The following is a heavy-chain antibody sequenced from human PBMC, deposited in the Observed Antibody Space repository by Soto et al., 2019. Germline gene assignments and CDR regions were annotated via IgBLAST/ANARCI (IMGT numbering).Heavy chain of an antibody. CDR2: INAGYGNT. CDR1: GYTFSSYA. J-gene: IGHJ4*02. D-gene: IGHD7-27*01. CDR3: ARDTGDGTFDF. Sequence: ASVKVSCKASGYTFSSYAMHWVRQAPGQRLEWMGWINAGYGNTKSSQKFQDRVTISRDTSASTAYMELTSLRSEDTAVYYCARDTGDGTFDFWGQGTLVTVST. V-gene: IGHV1-3*01.